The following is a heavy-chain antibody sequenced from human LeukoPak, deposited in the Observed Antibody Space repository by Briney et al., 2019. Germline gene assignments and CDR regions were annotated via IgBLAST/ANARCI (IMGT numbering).Heavy chain of an antibody. Sequence: ASVKVSCKASGYTFTGYYMHWVRQAPGQGLEWMGGFDPEDGETIYAQKFQGRVTMTEDTSTDTAYMELSSLRSEDTAVYYCATVKRALYYYYGMDVWGQGTTVTVSS. J-gene: IGHJ6*02. CDR3: ATVKRALYYYYGMDV. CDR2: FDPEDGET. V-gene: IGHV1-24*01. CDR1: GYTFTGYY.